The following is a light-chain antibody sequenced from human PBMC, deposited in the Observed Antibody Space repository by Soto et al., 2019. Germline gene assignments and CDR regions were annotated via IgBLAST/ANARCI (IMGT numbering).Light chain of an antibody. V-gene: IGLV2-14*03. J-gene: IGLJ3*02. CDR2: DVS. CDR1: SSDIGSYNC. Sequence: QSALIQPASVSGSPGQSITISCTGTSSDIGSYNCVSWFQHHPGKSPRLIIYDVSNRPSGDSNRFSGSKFGNTASLTISGLLAEDEADYYCNSYTTSSTWVFGGGTKVTVL. CDR3: NSYTTSSTWV.